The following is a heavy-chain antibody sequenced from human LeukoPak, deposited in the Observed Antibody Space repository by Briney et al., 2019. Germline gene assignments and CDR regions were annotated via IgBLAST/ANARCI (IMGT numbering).Heavy chain of an antibody. Sequence: PGGSLRLSCAASGFTFSDYSINWVRQAPGKGLEWVAYISSGGSTIYYADSVRGRFTISRDSARNSLYLQVNSLRAEDTAVYYCARDSGSYRYYFDYWGQGTLVTVSS. J-gene: IGHJ4*02. CDR1: GFTFSDYS. V-gene: IGHV3-48*01. CDR2: ISSGGSTI. CDR3: ARDSGSYRYYFDY. D-gene: IGHD1-26*01.